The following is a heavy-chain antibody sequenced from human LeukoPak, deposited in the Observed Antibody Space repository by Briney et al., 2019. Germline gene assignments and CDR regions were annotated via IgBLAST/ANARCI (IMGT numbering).Heavy chain of an antibody. J-gene: IGHJ5*02. CDR2: INPNSGGT. CDR3: ARDSLVAGPRGWFDP. Sequence: ASVKVSCKASGYTFTGYYMHWVRQAPGQGLEWMGWINPNSGGTNYAQKFQGRVTMTRDTSISTAYMELSRLRSDDTAVYYCARDSLVAGPRGWFDPWGQGTLVTVSS. V-gene: IGHV1-2*02. D-gene: IGHD6-19*01. CDR1: GYTFTGYY.